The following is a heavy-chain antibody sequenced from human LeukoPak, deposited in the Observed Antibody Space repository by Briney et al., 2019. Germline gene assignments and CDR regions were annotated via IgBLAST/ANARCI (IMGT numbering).Heavy chain of an antibody. Sequence: SETLSLTCTVSGGSISSSGYYWGWIRQPPGKGLEWIGNIYYSGNTYYNPSLKSRVTISVDTSKNQFSLKLSSVTAADTAVYYCARQGTMGAFDYWGQGTLVTVSS. CDR2: IYYSGNT. J-gene: IGHJ4*02. V-gene: IGHV4-39*01. CDR3: ARQGTMGAFDY. D-gene: IGHD3-16*01. CDR1: GGSISSSGYY.